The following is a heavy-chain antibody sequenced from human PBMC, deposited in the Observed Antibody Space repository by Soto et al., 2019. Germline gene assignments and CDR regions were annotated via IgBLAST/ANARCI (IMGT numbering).Heavy chain of an antibody. J-gene: IGHJ3*02. CDR2: IRKDGSVI. D-gene: IGHD3-9*01. V-gene: IGHV3-7*01. CDR1: GFTFSTSW. CDR3: ARDFSPADGDWFYDAFDI. Sequence: EVQLVESGGDLVQPGGSLRLSCAASGFTFSTSWMTCFRQAPGTGLECVANIRKDGSVIHYGDSVKGRFTLSRDNAKNSLYLEMTNLRVDDTAVYFCARDFSPADGDWFYDAFDIWGQGTVVTVSS.